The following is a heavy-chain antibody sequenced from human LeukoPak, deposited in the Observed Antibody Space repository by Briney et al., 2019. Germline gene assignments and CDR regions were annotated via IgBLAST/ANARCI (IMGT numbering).Heavy chain of an antibody. D-gene: IGHD6-19*01. CDR3: ARTKYSSGWYYYYGMDV. Sequence: SETLSLTCAVYGGSFSGYYWSWIRQPPGKGLEWIGEINHSGSTNYNPSLKSRVTISVDTSKNQFSLKLSSVTAADTAVYYCARTKYSSGWYYYYGMDVWGQGTTVTVSS. CDR1: GGSFSGYY. J-gene: IGHJ6*02. CDR2: INHSGST. V-gene: IGHV4-34*01.